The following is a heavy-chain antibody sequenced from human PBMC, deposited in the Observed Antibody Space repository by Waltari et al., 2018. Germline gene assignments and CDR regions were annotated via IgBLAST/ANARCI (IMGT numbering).Heavy chain of an antibody. CDR2: IKQDGSEK. D-gene: IGHD6-13*01. CDR1: GFTFSSYW. CDR3: ARDKGSSWPRASYYYYGMDV. J-gene: IGHJ6*02. V-gene: IGHV3-7*01. Sequence: EVQLVESGGGLVQPGGSLRLSCAASGFTFSSYWMSWVRQAPGKGLEWVATIKQDGSEKYYVDSVKGRFTISRENAKNSLYLQMNRLRAEDTAVYYCARDKGSSWPRASYYYYGMDVWGQGTTVTVSS.